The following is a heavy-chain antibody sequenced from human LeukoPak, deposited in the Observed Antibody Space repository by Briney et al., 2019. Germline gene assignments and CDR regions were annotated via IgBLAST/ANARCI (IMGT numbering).Heavy chain of an antibody. Sequence: GGSLRLSCAASGFTCSTCGMSWVRQAPGKGLEWVSGISGSGGSRFYTDSVKGRFTISRDNSKNTLYLQMNSLRAEDTAVYYCAKLREWELPDLFDYWGQGTLVTVSS. CDR3: AKLREWELPDLFDY. D-gene: IGHD1-26*01. CDR2: ISGSGGSR. CDR1: GFTCSTCG. J-gene: IGHJ4*02. V-gene: IGHV3-23*01.